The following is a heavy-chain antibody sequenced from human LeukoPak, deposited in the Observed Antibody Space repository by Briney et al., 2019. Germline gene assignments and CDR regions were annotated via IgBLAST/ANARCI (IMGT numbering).Heavy chain of an antibody. CDR1: GFTFSNYS. Sequence: GGSRRLSCAASGFTFSNYSMNWVRQAPGKGLEWVSSISTSITYTYYADSVKGRFTISRDNAKSSVYLQMNSLRAEDTAVYYCARDITIIRGVMSSELDYWGQGTLVTVSS. V-gene: IGHV3-21*01. CDR2: ISTSITYT. J-gene: IGHJ4*02. CDR3: ARDITIIRGVMSSELDY. D-gene: IGHD3-10*01.